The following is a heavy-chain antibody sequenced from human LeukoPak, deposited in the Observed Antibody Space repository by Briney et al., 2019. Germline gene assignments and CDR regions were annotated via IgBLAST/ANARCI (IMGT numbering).Heavy chain of an antibody. J-gene: IGHJ4*02. D-gene: IGHD6-19*01. V-gene: IGHV3-23*01. CDR3: AKERGIAVAGTF. CDR2: ISGSGGST. Sequence: PGGSLRLSCAASGFTVSSNYMSWVRQAPGKGLEWVSAISGSGGSTYYADSVKGRFTISRDNSKNTLYLQMNSLRAEDTAVYYCAKERGIAVAGTFRGQGTLVTVSS. CDR1: GFTVSSNY.